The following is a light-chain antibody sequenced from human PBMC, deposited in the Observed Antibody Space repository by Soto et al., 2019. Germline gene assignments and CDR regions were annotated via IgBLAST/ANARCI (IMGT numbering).Light chain of an antibody. Sequence: EKVMTQSPATLSVSPGERATLSCRASQSVRSNLAWYQQKPGQPPRLLIYDASTRATGIPSRFSGSGSGTEFTLTISSLKSEDFAVYYCQQRYNWPLTFGGGTKVDI. CDR3: QQRYNWPLT. V-gene: IGKV3-15*01. CDR2: DAS. J-gene: IGKJ4*01. CDR1: QSVRSN.